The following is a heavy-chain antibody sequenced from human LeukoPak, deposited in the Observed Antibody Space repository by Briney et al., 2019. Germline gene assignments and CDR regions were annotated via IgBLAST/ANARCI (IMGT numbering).Heavy chain of an antibody. Sequence: PGGSLRLSCAASGFTFSSYSMNWVRQAPGKGLEWVSSISSSSSYIYYADSVKGRFTISRDNAKNSLYLQMNSLRAEDTALYYCARQDYYYYYMDVWGKGTTVTVSS. V-gene: IGHV3-21*04. CDR2: ISSSSSYI. CDR1: GFTFSSYS. J-gene: IGHJ6*03. CDR3: ARQDYYYYYMDV.